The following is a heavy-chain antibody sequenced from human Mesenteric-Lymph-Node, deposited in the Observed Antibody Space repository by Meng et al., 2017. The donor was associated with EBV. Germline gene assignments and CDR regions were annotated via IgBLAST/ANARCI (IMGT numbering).Heavy chain of an antibody. V-gene: IGHV4-4*02. CDR1: GGSISSGSW. CDR3: ARSPYSGSYYANFDY. D-gene: IGHD1-26*01. J-gene: IGHJ4*02. Sequence: QVEAQGAGPGPVTPSGTLSLTWPVAGGSISSGSWWSWVRQPPGKGLEWIGEIYHDGTTNYPPSLKSRVSISVDKSKNQFSLKLSSVTAADTAVYYCARSPYSGSYYANFDYWGQGTLVTVSS. CDR2: IYHDGTT.